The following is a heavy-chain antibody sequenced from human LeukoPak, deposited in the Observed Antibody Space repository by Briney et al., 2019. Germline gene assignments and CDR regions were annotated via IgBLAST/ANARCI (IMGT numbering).Heavy chain of an antibody. Sequence: PGGSLRLSCAASGFIFNNYAMNWVRQAPGKGLEWVSTISDSGDQRFGADSVRGRFNISRDNSKNTLYLQMSSLRADDTAIYYCAKRLDIRGVIPDAFDIWGPGTMATVSS. J-gene: IGHJ3*02. CDR1: GFIFNNYA. CDR3: AKRLDIRGVIPDAFDI. CDR2: ISDSGDQR. D-gene: IGHD3-10*01. V-gene: IGHV3-23*01.